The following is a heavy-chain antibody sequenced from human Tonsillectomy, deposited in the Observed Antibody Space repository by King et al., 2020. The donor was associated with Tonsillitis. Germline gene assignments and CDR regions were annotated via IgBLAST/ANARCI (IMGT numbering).Heavy chain of an antibody. Sequence: EVQLVESGGGLVQPGGSLRLSCAASGFTVSSNHMSWVRQAPGKGLEWVSVIYSGDSTYYADSVKGRFTISRDNSKNTLYFQMNSLRAEDTAVYYCARDLYLSSWGQGTLVTVSS. V-gene: IGHV3-66*01. D-gene: IGHD6-13*01. CDR2: IYSGDST. CDR1: GFTVSSNH. J-gene: IGHJ4*02. CDR3: ARDLYLSS.